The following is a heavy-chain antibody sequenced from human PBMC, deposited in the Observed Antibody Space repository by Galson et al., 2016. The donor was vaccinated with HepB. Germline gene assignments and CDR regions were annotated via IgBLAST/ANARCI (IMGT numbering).Heavy chain of an antibody. D-gene: IGHD2-15*01. J-gene: IGHJ3*02. CDR1: GFTFSSYG. Sequence: SLRLSCAVSGFTFSSYGMHWVRQAPGKGLEWVSSISSVGTYKDYADSVRGRFTISRDNAKNSLFLEMNSLRAEDTAVYYCARDSGYCKNANCKGDAFDMWGRGTMVTVSS. CDR2: ISSVGTYK. V-gene: IGHV3-21*01. CDR3: ARDSGYCKNANCKGDAFDM.